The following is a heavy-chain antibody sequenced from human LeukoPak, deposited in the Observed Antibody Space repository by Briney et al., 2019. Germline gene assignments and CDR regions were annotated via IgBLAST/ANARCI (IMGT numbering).Heavy chain of an antibody. CDR1: GFSFDDYD. V-gene: IGHV3-20*04. J-gene: IGHJ5*02. D-gene: IGHD3-16*01. CDR3: AREVYRIGVGGFDP. CDR2: IDWKGRPT. Sequence: RPGGSLRLSCAASGFSFDDYDMAWLRQAPGKGLEWVSDIDWKGRPTSHADSVKGRFTISRDNAKKSLYLQMDNLRAEDTALYYCAREVYRIGVGGFDPWGQGTLVIVSS.